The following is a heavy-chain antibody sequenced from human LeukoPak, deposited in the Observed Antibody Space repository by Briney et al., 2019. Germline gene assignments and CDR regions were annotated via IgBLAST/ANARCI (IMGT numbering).Heavy chain of an antibody. CDR2: ISAGGETT. CDR3: AKDLRVRGTNWFDP. V-gene: IGHV3-23*01. J-gene: IGHJ5*02. CDR1: RFRFSTFP. Sequence: GGSLRLSCAASRFRFSTFPMGWVRQAPGKGLEWVSGISAGGETTFYADSVRGRLTISRDNSKNTLYLQMNSLRAEDTAVYYCAKDLRVRGTNWFDPWGQGTLVTVSS. D-gene: IGHD3-16*01.